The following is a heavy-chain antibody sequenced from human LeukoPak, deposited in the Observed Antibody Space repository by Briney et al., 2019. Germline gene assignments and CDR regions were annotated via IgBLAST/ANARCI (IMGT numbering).Heavy chain of an antibody. V-gene: IGHV1-8*01. D-gene: IGHD6-13*01. CDR1: GYTFTSYD. J-gene: IGHJ4*02. CDR2: MNPNSGNT. CDR3: ARDAQIAAATYYFDY. Sequence: GASVKVSCKASGYTFTSYDINWVRQATGQGLEWMGWMNPNSGNTGYAQKFQGRVTMTRDTSTSTVYMELSSLRSGDTAVYYCARDAQIAAATYYFDYWGQGTLVTVSS.